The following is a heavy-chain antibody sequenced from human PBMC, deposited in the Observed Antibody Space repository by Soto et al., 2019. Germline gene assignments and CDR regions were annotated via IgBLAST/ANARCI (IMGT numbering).Heavy chain of an antibody. CDR1: GGTFSSYA. CDR2: IIPIFGTA. Sequence: QVQLVQSGAEVKKPGSSVKVSCKASGGTFSSYAISWVRQAPGQGLEWMGGIIPIFGTANYAQKFHGRVTITADESTSTAYMELSSLRSEDAAVYDCARLLQPGTAMCPYYYYGMDVWGQGTTVTVAS. V-gene: IGHV1-69*01. J-gene: IGHJ6*02. CDR3: ARLLQPGTAMCPYYYYGMDV. D-gene: IGHD5-18*01.